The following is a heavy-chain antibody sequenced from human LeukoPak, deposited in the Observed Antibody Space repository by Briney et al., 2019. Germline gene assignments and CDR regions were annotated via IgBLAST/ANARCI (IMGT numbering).Heavy chain of an antibody. Sequence: SETLSLTCSVSGDSIITYYWGWIRQPPEKGLEWIGYIHYSGGPNYKPSLNSRITISIDMSKNQFSLNFRSVTAADTAVYYCARGLAGYRGGDDAFDIWGHGTMVTVS. CDR2: IHYSGGP. CDR3: ARGLAGYRGGDDAFDI. V-gene: IGHV4-59*01. J-gene: IGHJ3*02. D-gene: IGHD6-19*01. CDR1: GDSIITYY.